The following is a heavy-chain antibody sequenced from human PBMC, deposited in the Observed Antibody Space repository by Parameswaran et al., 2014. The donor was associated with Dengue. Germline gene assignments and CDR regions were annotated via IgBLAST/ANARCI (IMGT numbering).Heavy chain of an antibody. CDR2: ISPNTGGT. V-gene: IGHV1-2*02. CDR3: ARDETAVGATPFDY. D-gene: IGHD1-26*01. J-gene: IGHJ4*02. Sequence: WVRQAPGQGLEWMGWISPNTGGTKYAQKFQGRVTMTSDTSTTTAHMELRILGFDDTALYFCARDETAVGATPFDYWGQGTLVTVSS.